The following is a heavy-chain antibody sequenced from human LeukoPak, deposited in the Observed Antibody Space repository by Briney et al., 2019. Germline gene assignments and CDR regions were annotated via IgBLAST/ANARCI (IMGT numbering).Heavy chain of an antibody. CDR1: GFTFSSYW. Sequence: PGGSLRLSCAASGFTFSSYWMHWVRQAPGKGLGWVSRINSDGSSTSYADSVKGRFTISRDNAKNTLYLQMNSLRAEDTAVYYCARGVKGVIPSMDVWGKGTTVTVSS. D-gene: IGHD3-22*01. V-gene: IGHV3-74*01. CDR3: ARGVKGVIPSMDV. CDR2: INSDGSST. J-gene: IGHJ6*03.